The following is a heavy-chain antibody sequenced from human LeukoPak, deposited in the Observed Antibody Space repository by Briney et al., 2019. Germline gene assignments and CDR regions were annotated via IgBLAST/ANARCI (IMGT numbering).Heavy chain of an antibody. J-gene: IGHJ4*02. V-gene: IGHV3-74*01. Sequence: GGSLRLSCAASGFTFSKYLMLWVRQAPGKGLESVSRINTDGTVTTYADSVQGRFTVSRDNADNTMFLQMNSVRDEDTAVYYCATKQWLAPPPDSWGQGTPVTVSS. CDR1: GFTFSKYL. CDR3: ATKQWLAPPPDS. CDR2: INTDGTVT. D-gene: IGHD6-19*01.